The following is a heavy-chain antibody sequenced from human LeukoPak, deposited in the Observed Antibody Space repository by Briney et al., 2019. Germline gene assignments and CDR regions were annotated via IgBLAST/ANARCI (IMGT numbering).Heavy chain of an antibody. D-gene: IGHD3-10*01. CDR3: ARVSGRVRGHDY. CDR1: GGSISIRNYY. V-gene: IGHV4-39*07. J-gene: IGHJ4*02. CDR2: IYYSGST. Sequence: PSETLSFTCTVSGGSISIRNYYWAWIRQPPGKGLDWIGSIYYSGSTYYNPSLKSRVTISVDTSKNQFSLKLNSVTAADTAIYYCARVSGRVRGHDYWGQGTLVTVSS.